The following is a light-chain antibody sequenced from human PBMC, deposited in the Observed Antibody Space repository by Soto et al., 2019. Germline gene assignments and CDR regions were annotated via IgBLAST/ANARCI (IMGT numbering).Light chain of an antibody. Sequence: QSVLTQPASVSAAPGQKVSISFSGSSSNIGNNYVSWYQQLPGTAPKLLIYDNNKRPSGIPDRFSGSKSGTSATLGITGLQTGDEADYYCGTWDSSLSAYVFGTGTKVTVL. J-gene: IGLJ1*01. CDR3: GTWDSSLSAYV. CDR2: DNN. CDR1: SSNIGNNY. V-gene: IGLV1-51*01.